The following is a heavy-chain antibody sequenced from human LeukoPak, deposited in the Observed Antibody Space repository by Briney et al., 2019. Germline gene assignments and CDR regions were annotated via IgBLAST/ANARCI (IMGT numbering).Heavy chain of an antibody. D-gene: IGHD3-3*01. CDR2: ISVYNGNT. CDR1: GYTFTNYG. Sequence: ASVRVSCKASGYTFTNYGISWVRQAPGQGLEWMGWISVYNGNTNSAQKLQGRVTMTTDTSTSTAYMELRSLRSDDTAVYYCARDWRGRAGGMDVWGQGTTVTVSS. CDR3: ARDWRGRAGGMDV. V-gene: IGHV1-18*01. J-gene: IGHJ6*02.